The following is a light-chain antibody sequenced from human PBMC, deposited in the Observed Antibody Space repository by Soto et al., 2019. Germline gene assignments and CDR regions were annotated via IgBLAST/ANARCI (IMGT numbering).Light chain of an antibody. V-gene: IGLV1-44*01. Sequence: QSGLTQPPSASGTPGQRVTISCSGSSFNVGGNTVNWYQQVTGTAPKFLINSNNQRPSGVPDRFSGSKSGTSASLAISGLQSEDEADYYCATWDDSLNGVVFGGGTKLTVL. CDR2: SNN. CDR3: ATWDDSLNGVV. J-gene: IGLJ2*01. CDR1: SFNVGGNT.